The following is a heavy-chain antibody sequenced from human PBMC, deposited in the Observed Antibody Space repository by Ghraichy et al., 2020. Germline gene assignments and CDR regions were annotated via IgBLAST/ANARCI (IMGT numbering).Heavy chain of an antibody. V-gene: IGHV3-7*01. J-gene: IGHJ4*02. CDR3: ARSRSSWYY. Sequence: GGSLRLSCAASGFTFSSYWISWVRQAPGKGLEWVANIKQDGSEKYYVDSVKGRFTISRDNAKNSLYLQMNSLRAEDTAVYYCARSRSSWYYWGQGTLVTVSS. CDR2: IKQDGSEK. CDR1: GFTFSSYW. D-gene: IGHD6-13*01.